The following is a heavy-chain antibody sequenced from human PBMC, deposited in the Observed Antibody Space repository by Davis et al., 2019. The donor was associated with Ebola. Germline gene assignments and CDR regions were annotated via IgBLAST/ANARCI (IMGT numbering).Heavy chain of an antibody. CDR1: GFTFSGSA. J-gene: IGHJ4*02. CDR2: IRSKANSYAT. Sequence: PGGSLRLSCAASGFTFSGSAMHWVRQASGKGLEWVGRIRSKANSYATAYAASVKGRFTISRDDSKNTAYLQMNSLKTEDTAVYYCAKGFVRGTIDYWGQGTLVTVSS. D-gene: IGHD3-10*01. CDR3: AKGFVRGTIDY. V-gene: IGHV3-73*01.